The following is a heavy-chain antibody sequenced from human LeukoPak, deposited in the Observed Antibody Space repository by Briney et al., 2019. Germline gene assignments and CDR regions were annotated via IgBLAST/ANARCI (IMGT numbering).Heavy chain of an antibody. CDR1: GFTFSSYS. CDR3: ARGSKYPWFDP. V-gene: IGHV3-48*01. J-gene: IGHJ5*02. CDR2: ISSSSSTI. Sequence: GGSLRLSCAASGFTFSSYSMNWVRQAPGKGLEWVSYISSSSSTIYYADSVKGRFTISRDNAKNLLYLQMNSLRAEDTAVYYCARGSKYPWFDPWGQGTLVTVSS. D-gene: IGHD2-2*01.